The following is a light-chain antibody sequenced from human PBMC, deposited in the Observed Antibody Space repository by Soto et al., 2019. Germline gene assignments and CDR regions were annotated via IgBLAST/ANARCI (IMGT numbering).Light chain of an antibody. CDR3: HNYYDWPRT. CDR1: QSVSNH. Sequence: EVVMTQSPATLSVSPGEGATLSCRASQSVSNHLAWYQQRPGQAPRLLIYGASTRATGIPARFSGRGSGTEFTLTISSLQSKDFALYYSHNYYDWPRTFAKGTKVEIK. CDR2: GAS. V-gene: IGKV3-15*01. J-gene: IGKJ1*01.